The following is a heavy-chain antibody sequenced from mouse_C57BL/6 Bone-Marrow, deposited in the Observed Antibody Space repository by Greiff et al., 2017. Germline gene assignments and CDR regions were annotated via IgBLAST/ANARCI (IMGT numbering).Heavy chain of an antibody. Sequence: EVNVVESGGGLVQPGGSLKLSCAASGFTFSDYYMYWVRQTPEKRLEWVAYISNGGGSTYYPDTVKGRFTISRDNAKNTLYLQMSRLKSEDTAMYYCARQGFITTAVVPGDYWGQGTSVTVSS. CDR3: ARQGFITTAVVPGDY. J-gene: IGHJ4*01. V-gene: IGHV5-12*01. D-gene: IGHD1-1*01. CDR1: GFTFSDYY. CDR2: ISNGGGST.